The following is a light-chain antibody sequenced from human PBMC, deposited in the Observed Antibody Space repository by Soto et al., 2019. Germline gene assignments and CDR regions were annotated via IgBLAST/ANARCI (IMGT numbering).Light chain of an antibody. J-gene: IGKJ1*01. V-gene: IGKV3-20*01. CDR3: QQYGRSGT. CDR1: QSVSNNY. Sequence: LVLTQSPGTLSLSTGQRATLSFRASQSVSNNYLAWYQQKPGQAPRLLIYGASNRATGIPDRFSGSGSGTDFTLTISRLEPEDFAVYYCQQYGRSGTFGQGTKVDIK. CDR2: GAS.